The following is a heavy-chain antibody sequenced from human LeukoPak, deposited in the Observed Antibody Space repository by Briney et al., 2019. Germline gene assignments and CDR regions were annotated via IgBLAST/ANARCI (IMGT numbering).Heavy chain of an antibody. Sequence: PSQTLSLTCSVSGGSISNGSYYWSWIRQPAGKGLEWIGRIYTTGNTNYNPSLKSRVTISVDTSNSQFSLNLSSVTAADTAVYYCARAFHCSTTSCYARGLDYWGQGTLVTVSS. V-gene: IGHV4-61*02. D-gene: IGHD2-2*01. J-gene: IGHJ4*02. CDR3: ARAFHCSTTSCYARGLDY. CDR2: IYTTGNT. CDR1: GGSISNGSYY.